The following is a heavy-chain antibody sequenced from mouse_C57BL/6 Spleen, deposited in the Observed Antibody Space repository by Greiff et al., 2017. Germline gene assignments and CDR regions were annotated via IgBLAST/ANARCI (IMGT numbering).Heavy chain of an antibody. Sequence: VQLQQSGAELVRPGASVTLSCKASGYTFTDYEMHWVKQTPVHGLEWIGAIDPETGGTAHNQKVKGKAILTAEKSSSTAYMELRSLTSEDSAVYYCTRGGGSSYERDYSMDYWGQGTSVTVSS. J-gene: IGHJ4*01. V-gene: IGHV1-15*01. CDR2: IDPETGGT. D-gene: IGHD1-1*01. CDR3: TRGGGSSYERDYSMDY. CDR1: GYTFTDYE.